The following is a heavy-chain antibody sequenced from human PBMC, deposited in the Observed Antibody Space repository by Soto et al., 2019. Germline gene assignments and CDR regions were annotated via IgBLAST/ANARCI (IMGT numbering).Heavy chain of an antibody. Sequence: DVQLVESGGGVVQPGGSLRLSCAASGFNVSAYYISWVRQAPGEGLEWVSVFFTGGTTAYADSVKGRFTISRDDSKNAVYLQMNGLRVDDAGLYYWARWGNFLGGHFDSWGQGTVVTVSS. CDR3: ARWGNFLGGHFDS. J-gene: IGHJ4*02. V-gene: IGHV3-66*01. CDR2: FFTGGTT. D-gene: IGHD3-3*01. CDR1: GFNVSAYY.